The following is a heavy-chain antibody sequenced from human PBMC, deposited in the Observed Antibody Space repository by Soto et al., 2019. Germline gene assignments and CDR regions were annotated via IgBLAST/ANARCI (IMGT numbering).Heavy chain of an antibody. Sequence: SETLSLTCTVSGGSISSYYWSWIRQPPGKGLEWIGYIYYSGSTNYNPSLKSRVTISVDTSKNQFSLKLSSVTAADTAVYYCARGRYYFDYWGQGTLVTVPQ. V-gene: IGHV4-59*01. J-gene: IGHJ4*02. CDR1: GGSISSYY. CDR3: ARGRYYFDY. CDR2: IYYSGST.